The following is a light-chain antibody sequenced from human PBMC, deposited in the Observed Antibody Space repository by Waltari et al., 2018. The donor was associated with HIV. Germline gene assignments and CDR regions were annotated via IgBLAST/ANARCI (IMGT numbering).Light chain of an antibody. CDR1: QSVTSSF. CDR2: GAS. Sequence: PGERATLSCRASQSVTSSFLSWYQQKPGQAPRLLIYGASSRATGIPDRFSGGGSGTDVTLTISRLEPEDFAVYYCQQYGSSPLTFGGGTKVDIK. V-gene: IGKV3-20*01. J-gene: IGKJ4*01. CDR3: QQYGSSPLT.